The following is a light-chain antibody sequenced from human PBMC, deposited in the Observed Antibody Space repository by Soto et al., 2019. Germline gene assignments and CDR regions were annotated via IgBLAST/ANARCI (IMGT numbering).Light chain of an antibody. J-gene: IGLJ2*01. V-gene: IGLV1-40*01. CDR1: SSNIGAGYD. CDR3: QSYDSSLSGWKV. Sequence: QSVLTQPPSESGAPGQTVTICCTGSSSNIGAGYDVHWYQQLPGTAPKLLIYGNSNRPSGVPDRFSGSKSGTSASLAITGLQAEDEADYYCQSYDSSLSGWKVFGGGTKLTVL. CDR2: GNS.